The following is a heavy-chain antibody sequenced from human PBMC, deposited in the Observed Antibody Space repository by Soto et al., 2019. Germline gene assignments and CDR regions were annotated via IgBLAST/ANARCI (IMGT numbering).Heavy chain of an antibody. CDR2: IKPSGGST. V-gene: IGHV1-46*01. CDR1: GYIFTSYW. D-gene: IGHD5-12*01. Sequence: QVQLVQSGAEVKRPGDSVTVSSKTSGYIFTSYWIHWVRQAPGQGLEWMGLIKPSGGSTTYAQKFQGRVTMTRDTPTSTVYIELRSLKSEDTAVYYCARVEGYSADERDWGQGTLVTVSS. J-gene: IGHJ4*02. CDR3: ARVEGYSADERD.